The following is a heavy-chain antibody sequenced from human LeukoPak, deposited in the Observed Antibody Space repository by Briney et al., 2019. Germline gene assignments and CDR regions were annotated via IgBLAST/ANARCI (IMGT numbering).Heavy chain of an antibody. Sequence: PGRSLRLSCAASGFTFDDYAMYWVRQAPGKGLEWVSGISWNSGSIGYADSVKGRFTISRDNAKNSLYLQMNSLRAEDMALYYCAKGQGPLWFGELHFDYWGRGTLVTVSS. CDR3: AKGQGPLWFGELHFDY. D-gene: IGHD3-10*01. CDR1: GFTFDDYA. V-gene: IGHV3-9*03. J-gene: IGHJ4*02. CDR2: ISWNSGSI.